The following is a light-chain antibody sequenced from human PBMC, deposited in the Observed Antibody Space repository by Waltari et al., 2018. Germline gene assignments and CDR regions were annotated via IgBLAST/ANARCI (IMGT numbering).Light chain of an antibody. CDR2: KVS. CDR3: MQGTHWPPYT. J-gene: IGKJ2*01. V-gene: IGKV2-30*01. Sequence: DVVMTQSPLSLPVTLGQPASISRRSRQSLLYTDGNTYLSWFQQRPGQSPRRLIYKVSNRDSGVPDRFSGSGSGTDFTLQISTVEAEDVGVYYCMQGTHWPPYTFGQGTKVVI. CDR1: QSLLYTDGNTY.